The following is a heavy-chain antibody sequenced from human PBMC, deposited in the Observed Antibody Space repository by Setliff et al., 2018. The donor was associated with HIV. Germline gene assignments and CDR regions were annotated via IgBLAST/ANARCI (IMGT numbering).Heavy chain of an antibody. CDR2: ISSSSSPI. V-gene: IGHV3-48*04. CDR3: ARDLDPYFAMAV. J-gene: IGHJ6*02. Sequence: PGGSLRLSCAASGFSFSDYHMNWVRQAPGKGLEWISFISSSSSPIYYADSVKGRFTISRDNAKNSLFLQMNSLRAEDTAVYYCARDLDPYFAMAVWGQGTTVTVSS. CDR1: GFSFSDYH.